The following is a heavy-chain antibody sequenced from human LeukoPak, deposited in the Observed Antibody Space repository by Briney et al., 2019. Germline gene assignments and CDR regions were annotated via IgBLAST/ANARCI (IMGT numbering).Heavy chain of an antibody. J-gene: IGHJ3*02. CDR3: AETVTNVAFDI. Sequence: SETLSLTCTVSGGSISSYYWSWIRQPPGKGLEWIGYIYYSGSTNYNPSLKSRVTISVDTSKNQFSLKLSSVTAADTAVYYCAETVTNVAFDIWGQGTMVTVSS. CDR2: IYYSGST. CDR1: GGSISSYY. D-gene: IGHD4-17*01. V-gene: IGHV4-59*08.